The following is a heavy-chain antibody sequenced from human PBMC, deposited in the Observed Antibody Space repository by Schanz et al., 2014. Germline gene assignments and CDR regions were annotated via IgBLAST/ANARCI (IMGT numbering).Heavy chain of an antibody. CDR2: ISNDGSIK. V-gene: IGHV3-30-3*01. CDR3: AKAEYDILTDSYSRLDP. CDR1: GFTFSSYA. J-gene: IGHJ5*02. Sequence: VQLVESGGGLVKPGGSLRLSCAASGFTFSSYAMHWVRQAPGKGLEWVALISNDGSIKYYADSVEGRFTISRDNSRNTLYLQMNSLRTEDTAVYYCAKAEYDILTDSYSRLDPWGQGTLVTVSS. D-gene: IGHD3-9*01.